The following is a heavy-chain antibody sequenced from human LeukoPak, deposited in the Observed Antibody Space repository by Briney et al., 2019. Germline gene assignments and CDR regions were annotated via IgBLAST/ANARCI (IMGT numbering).Heavy chain of an antibody. CDR3: AREVGGYDFWSGGGY. Sequence: PGGSLRLSCAGSRFTFSSYAMSWVRQAPGKGLQWVSTISGRGTDTYYADSVKGRFTISRDNSKNTLYLQMNSLRAEDTAVYYCAREVGGYDFWSGGGYWGRGTLVTVSS. J-gene: IGHJ4*02. D-gene: IGHD3-3*01. V-gene: IGHV3-23*01. CDR1: RFTFSSYA. CDR2: ISGRGTDT.